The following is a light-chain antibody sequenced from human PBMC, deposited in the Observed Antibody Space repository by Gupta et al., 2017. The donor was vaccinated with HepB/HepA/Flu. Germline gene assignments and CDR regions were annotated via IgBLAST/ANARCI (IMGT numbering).Light chain of an antibody. CDR2: LDSDGRQ. CDR1: SGHSNYA. J-gene: IGLJ3*02. V-gene: IGLV4-69*01. Sequence: QVVLPQSPSASASLGASVQLTCTLSSGHSNYANAWHQKQPEKGPRYLMTLDSDGRQTKGDGTPDRFSDSGSAAALSPTVSSGEVGGDDYYDSHNGNTDIVVFGGGTKLTVL. CDR3: HNGNTDIVV.